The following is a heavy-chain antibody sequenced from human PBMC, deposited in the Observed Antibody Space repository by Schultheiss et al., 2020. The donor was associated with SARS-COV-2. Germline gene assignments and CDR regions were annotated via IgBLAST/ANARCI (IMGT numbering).Heavy chain of an antibody. D-gene: IGHD3-3*01. CDR2: IYYSGST. J-gene: IGHJ6*03. CDR1: RGSISSGGYY. Sequence: SETLSLTCTVSRGSISSGGYYWSWIRQHPGKGLEWIGYIYYSGSTNYNPSLKSRVTISVDTSKNQFSLKLSSVTAADTAVYYCARVRFLEWNPYYYYYMDVWGKGTAVTVSS. CDR3: ARVRFLEWNPYYYYYMDV. V-gene: IGHV4-61*08.